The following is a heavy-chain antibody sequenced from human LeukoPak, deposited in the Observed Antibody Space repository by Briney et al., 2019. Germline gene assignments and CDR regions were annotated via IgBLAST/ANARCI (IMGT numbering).Heavy chain of an antibody. J-gene: IGHJ4*02. V-gene: IGHV4-34*01. D-gene: IGHD5-12*01. CDR2: INHSGGT. Sequence: SETLSLTCAVYGGSFSGYYWSWIRQPPGKGLEWIGEINHSGGTNYNPSLKSRVTISVGTSKNQFSLKLSSVTAADTAVYYCARRLRGYSGYDFDYWGQGTLVTVSS. CDR3: ARRLRGYSGYDFDY. CDR1: GGSFSGYY.